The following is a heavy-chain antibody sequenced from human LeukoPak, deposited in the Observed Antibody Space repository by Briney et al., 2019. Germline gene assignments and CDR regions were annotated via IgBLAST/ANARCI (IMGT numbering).Heavy chain of an antibody. Sequence: PSETLSLTCTVSGGSISSGSYYWSWIRQPAGKGLEWIGRIYTSGSTNYNPSLKGRVTISVDTSKNQFSLKLSPVTAADTAVYYCARECYSNYGYYMDVWGKGTTVTVSS. CDR1: GGSISSGSYY. CDR3: ARECYSNYGYYMDV. J-gene: IGHJ6*03. V-gene: IGHV4-61*02. D-gene: IGHD4-11*01. CDR2: IYTSGST.